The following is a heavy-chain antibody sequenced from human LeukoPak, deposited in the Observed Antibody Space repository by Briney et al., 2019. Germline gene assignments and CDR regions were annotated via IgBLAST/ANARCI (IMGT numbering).Heavy chain of an antibody. Sequence: KFQGRVTITRDTSASTAYMELSSLGSEDTAVYYCARAIVVVVAASNLDYWGQGTLVTVSS. J-gene: IGHJ4*02. CDR3: ARAIVVVVAASNLDY. V-gene: IGHV1-3*01. D-gene: IGHD2-15*01.